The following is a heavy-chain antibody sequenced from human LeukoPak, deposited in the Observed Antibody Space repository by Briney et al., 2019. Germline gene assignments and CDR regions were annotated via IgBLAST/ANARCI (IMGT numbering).Heavy chain of an antibody. D-gene: IGHD3-22*01. V-gene: IGHV1-2*02. CDR1: GYTLTDYY. CDR2: ISPNSGGT. J-gene: IGHJ4*02. Sequence: ASVKVSCKASGYTLTDYYMHWVRQAPGQGLEWMGWISPNSGGTNYAQNFQGRVTMTRDTSISTAYMEVSRLRSDDTAVFYCAREGSGYPYWGQGTLVTVSS. CDR3: AREGSGYPY.